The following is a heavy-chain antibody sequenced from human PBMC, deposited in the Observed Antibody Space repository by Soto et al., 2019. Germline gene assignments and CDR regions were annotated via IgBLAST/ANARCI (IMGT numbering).Heavy chain of an antibody. V-gene: IGHV4-59*01. CDR1: NGSLSSNY. Sequence: PSETLSLTCTVSNGSLSSNYWSWIRQSPGKGLEWIGTISYSGSTNYNPSLKSRVTMSVDTSKNQFTLKLSSVTAADTGVYFCARSFMVPLDFFGYCGQGTPVTVSS. CDR3: ARSFMVPLDFFGY. J-gene: IGHJ4*02. D-gene: IGHD3-10*01. CDR2: ISYSGST.